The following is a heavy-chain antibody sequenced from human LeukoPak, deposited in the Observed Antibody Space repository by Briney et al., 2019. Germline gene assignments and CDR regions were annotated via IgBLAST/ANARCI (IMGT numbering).Heavy chain of an antibody. D-gene: IGHD5-12*01. CDR2: INHSGST. Sequence: PSQTLSLTSAVYGGSFSGYYWSWIRQPPGKGLEWIGEINHSGSTNYNPSLKSRVTISVDTSKNQFSLKLSSVTAADTAVYYCARGRCGYVHDWGQETLVTVCS. CDR3: ARGRCGYVHD. CDR1: GGSFSGYY. J-gene: IGHJ4*02. V-gene: IGHV4-34*01.